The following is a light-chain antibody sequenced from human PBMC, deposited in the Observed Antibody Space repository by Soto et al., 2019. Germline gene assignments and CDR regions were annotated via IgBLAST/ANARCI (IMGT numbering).Light chain of an antibody. Sequence: QSVLTQPPSVSGAPGHRVTISCAGSSSNIGANYAVHWYQQLPGTALKLLIYDYNKRPSGVPDRFSGSKSGTSASLAITGLQAEDEADYYCQSYDSSLTGWVFGTGTKVTVL. CDR3: QSYDSSLTGWV. V-gene: IGLV1-40*01. CDR1: SSNIGANYA. J-gene: IGLJ1*01. CDR2: DYN.